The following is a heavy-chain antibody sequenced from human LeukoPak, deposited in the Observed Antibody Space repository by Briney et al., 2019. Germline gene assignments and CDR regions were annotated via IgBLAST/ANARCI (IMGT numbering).Heavy chain of an antibody. CDR3: ARGTPMVRGVRRWFDP. J-gene: IGHJ5*02. Sequence: SETLSLTCAVYGGSFSGYYWSWIRQPPGKGLEWIGEINHSGSTNYNPSLKSRVTISVDTSKNQFSLKLSSVTAADTAVYYCARGTPMVRGVRRWFDPWGQGTLVTVSS. D-gene: IGHD3-10*01. CDR1: GGSFSGYY. V-gene: IGHV4-34*01. CDR2: INHSGST.